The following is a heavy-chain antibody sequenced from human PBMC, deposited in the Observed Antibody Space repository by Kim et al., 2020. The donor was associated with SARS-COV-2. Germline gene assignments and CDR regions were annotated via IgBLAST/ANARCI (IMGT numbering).Heavy chain of an antibody. CDR2: IDPSDSYT. CDR3: ARHFYCSGGSCYVSGVDY. J-gene: IGHJ4*02. CDR1: GYSFTSYW. Sequence: GESLKISCKGSGYSFTSYWISWVRQMPGKGLEWMGRIDPSDSYTNYSPSFQGHVTISADKSISTAYLQWSSLKASDTAMYYCARHFYCSGGSCYVSGVDYWGQGTLVTVSS. V-gene: IGHV5-10-1*01. D-gene: IGHD2-15*01.